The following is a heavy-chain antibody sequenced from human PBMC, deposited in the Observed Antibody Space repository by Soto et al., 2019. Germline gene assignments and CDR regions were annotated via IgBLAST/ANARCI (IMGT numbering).Heavy chain of an antibody. J-gene: IGHJ4*02. V-gene: IGHV1-2*02. Sequence: ASVKVSCKASGYTFTGYYMHWVRQAPGQGLEWMGWINPNSGGTNYAQKFQGRVTMTRDTSISTPYLDLSRLSSDDTAACYCARVNVGVVAATRDYYFAYWGQGTLVTVSS. D-gene: IGHD2-15*01. CDR1: GYTFTGYY. CDR2: INPNSGGT. CDR3: ARVNVGVVAATRDYYFAY.